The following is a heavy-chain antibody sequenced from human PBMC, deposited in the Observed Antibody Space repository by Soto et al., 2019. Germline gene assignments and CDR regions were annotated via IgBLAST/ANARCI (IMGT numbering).Heavy chain of an antibody. CDR2: IYHSGST. V-gene: IGHV4-4*02. D-gene: IGHD2-15*01. Sequence: PSETLSLTCAVSGGSISSSNWWSWVRQPPGKGLEWIGEIYHSGSTNYNPSLKSRVTISVDKSKNQFSLKLSSVTAADTAVYYCARVGRALAATGLFDYWGQGTLVTVSS. CDR1: GGSISSSNW. J-gene: IGHJ4*02. CDR3: ARVGRALAATGLFDY.